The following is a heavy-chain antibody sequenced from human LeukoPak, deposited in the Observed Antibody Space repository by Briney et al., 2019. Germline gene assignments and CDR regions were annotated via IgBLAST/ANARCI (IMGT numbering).Heavy chain of an antibody. Sequence: SETLSPTCAVYGGSFSGYYWSWIRQPPGKGLEWIGEINHSGSTNYNPSLKSRVTISVDTSKNQFSLKLSSVTAADTAVYYCARVGYCSGGSCYPTEQDAFDIWGQGTMVTVSS. CDR2: INHSGST. J-gene: IGHJ3*02. V-gene: IGHV4-34*01. CDR3: ARVGYCSGGSCYPTEQDAFDI. D-gene: IGHD2-15*01. CDR1: GGSFSGYY.